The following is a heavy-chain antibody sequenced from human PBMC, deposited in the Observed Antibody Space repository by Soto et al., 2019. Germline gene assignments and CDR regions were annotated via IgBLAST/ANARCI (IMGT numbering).Heavy chain of an antibody. V-gene: IGHV3-30*18. J-gene: IGHJ4*02. CDR2: ISYDGSNK. CDR1: GFTFSTFG. Sequence: QVQLVESGGGVVQPGRSLRLSCAASGFTFSTFGMHWVRQAPGKGLGWVALISYDGSNKYYADSVKGRFTISRDNSKNTLYLQMNNLRAEDTAVYYCAKERYSYGYYFDYWGQGTLVTVSS. CDR3: AKERYSYGYYFDY. D-gene: IGHD5-18*01.